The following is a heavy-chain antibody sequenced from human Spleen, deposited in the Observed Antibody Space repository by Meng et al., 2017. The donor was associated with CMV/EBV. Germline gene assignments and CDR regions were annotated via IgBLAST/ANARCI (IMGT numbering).Heavy chain of an antibody. CDR1: GYSFTSQW. J-gene: IGHJ4*02. CDR3: ATQFGAAVFDY. V-gene: IGHV5-51*01. D-gene: IGHD1-26*01. CDR2: IFPADSDT. Sequence: KVSCKGSGYSFTSQWIGWVRQMPGKGLEWMGIIFPADSDTRYSPSFQGQVTISADKSISTAYLQWSSLRASDTAMYYCATQFGAAVFDYWGQGTLVTVSS.